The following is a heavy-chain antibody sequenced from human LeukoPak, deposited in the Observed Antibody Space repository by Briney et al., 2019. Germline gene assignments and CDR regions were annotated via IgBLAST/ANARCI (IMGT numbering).Heavy chain of an antibody. CDR1: GFTFSSYG. CDR3: AKLPSSTWYYFDS. V-gene: IGHV3-33*06. D-gene: IGHD6-13*01. J-gene: IGHJ4*02. CDR2: IWYDGSNK. Sequence: GGSLRLSCAASGFTFSSYGMHWVRQAPGKGLEWVAVIWYDGSNKYYADSVKGRFTISRDNSKNTLYLQMNSLRAEDTAVYYCAKLPSSTWYYFDSWGQGTLVTVSS.